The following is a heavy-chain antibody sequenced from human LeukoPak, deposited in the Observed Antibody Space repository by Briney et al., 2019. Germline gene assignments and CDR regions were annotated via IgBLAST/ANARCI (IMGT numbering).Heavy chain of an antibody. CDR3: ARAPLPLAERPTLDY. CDR2: IKQDGSVK. V-gene: IGHV3-7*01. CDR1: GFTFSDYW. Sequence: GGSLRLSCSASGFTFSDYWMSWVRQAPGKGPEWVANIKQDGSVKYYADSVKGRFTISRDNPKDTLYLKMNSLRAEDTAVYYCARAPLPLAERPTLDYWGQGTLVPVSS. D-gene: IGHD1-1*01. J-gene: IGHJ4*02.